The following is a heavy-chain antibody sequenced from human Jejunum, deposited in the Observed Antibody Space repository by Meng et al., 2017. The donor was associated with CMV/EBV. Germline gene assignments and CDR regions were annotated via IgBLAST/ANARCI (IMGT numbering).Heavy chain of an antibody. D-gene: IGHD1-26*01. CDR1: GFTFSSYW. CDR3: ARSLNSGSYPDY. Sequence: EVQLVESGGGLVQTAGFLSLPCAASGFTFSSYWRHWVRQAPGKGLVWVSRINSDGGHTSNADSVKGRFTISRDNAKNTLYLQMSTLRAEDTAVYYCARSLNSGSYPDYWGQGTLVTVSS. J-gene: IGHJ4*02. CDR2: INSDGGHT. V-gene: IGHV3-74*01.